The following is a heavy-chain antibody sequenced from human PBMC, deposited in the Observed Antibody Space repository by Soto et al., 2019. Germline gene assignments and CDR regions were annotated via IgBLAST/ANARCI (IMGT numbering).Heavy chain of an antibody. CDR1: GGSISSYY. CDR3: AGGGGGRFLEWFDY. J-gene: IGHJ4*02. D-gene: IGHD3-3*01. CDR2: IYYSGST. V-gene: IGHV4-59*01. Sequence: SETLSLTCTVSGGSISSYYWSWIRQPPGKGLEWIGYIYYSGSTNYNPSLKSRVTISVDTSKNQFSLKLSSVTAADTAVYYCAGGGGGRFLEWFDYWGQGTLVTVSS.